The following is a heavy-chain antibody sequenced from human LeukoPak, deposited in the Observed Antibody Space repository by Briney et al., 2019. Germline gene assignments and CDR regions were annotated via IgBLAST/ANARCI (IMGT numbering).Heavy chain of an antibody. CDR1: GFTFSSYA. CDR3: AKEVLRFLESSMGAFDI. V-gene: IGHV3-23*01. Sequence: GGSLRLSCAASGFTFSSYAMSWVRQAPGKGLEWVSAISGSGGSTYYADSVKGRFTISRDNSKNTLYPQMNSLRAEDTAVYYCAKEVLRFLESSMGAFDIWGQGTMVTVSS. D-gene: IGHD3-3*01. J-gene: IGHJ3*02. CDR2: ISGSGGST.